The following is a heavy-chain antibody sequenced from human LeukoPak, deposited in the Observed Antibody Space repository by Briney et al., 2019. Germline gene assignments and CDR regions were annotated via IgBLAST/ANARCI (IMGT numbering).Heavy chain of an antibody. CDR1: GFTFSSYA. CDR3: ARDIYDSSGYGGDY. J-gene: IGHJ4*02. D-gene: IGHD3-22*01. Sequence: GRSLRLSCAASGFTFSSYAMHWVRQAPGKGLEWVAVISYDVSNKYYADSVKGRFTISRDNSKNTLYLQMNSLRAEDTAVYYCARDIYDSSGYGGDYWGQGTLVTVSS. V-gene: IGHV3-30-3*01. CDR2: ISYDVSNK.